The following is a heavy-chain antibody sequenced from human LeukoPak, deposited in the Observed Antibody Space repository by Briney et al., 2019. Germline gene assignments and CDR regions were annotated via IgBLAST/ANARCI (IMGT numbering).Heavy chain of an antibody. CDR2: IWHDGSHK. D-gene: IGHD3-16*01. J-gene: IGHJ3*01. V-gene: IGHV3-33*01. CDR1: GFTFSTYG. CDR3: VRGWGSNVYASAFDV. Sequence: GGSLRLSCAASGFTFSTYGMHWVRQAPGKGLEWVTVIWHDGSHKDYADSVKGRFTISRDNSKNTRYLQMNDLRAEDTAVYFCVRGWGSNVYASAFDVWGQGTMVTVSS.